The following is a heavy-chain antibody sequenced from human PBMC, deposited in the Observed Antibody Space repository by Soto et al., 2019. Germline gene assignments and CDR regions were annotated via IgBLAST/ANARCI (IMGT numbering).Heavy chain of an antibody. Sequence: EVQLVESGGGLVQPGGSLRLSCAASGFTFSSYWMSWVRQAPGKGLEWVANIKQDGSEKYYVDSVKGRFTISRDNAKNSLCLQMNSLRAEDTAVYYCARDRYSYYDFWSGSLPYYYFGMDVWGQGTTVTVSS. CDR2: IKQDGSEK. V-gene: IGHV3-7*01. CDR3: ARDRYSYYDFWSGSLPYYYFGMDV. D-gene: IGHD3-3*01. J-gene: IGHJ6*02. CDR1: GFTFSSYW.